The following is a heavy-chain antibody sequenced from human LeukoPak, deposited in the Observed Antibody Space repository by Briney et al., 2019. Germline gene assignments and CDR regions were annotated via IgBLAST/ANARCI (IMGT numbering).Heavy chain of an antibody. J-gene: IGHJ3*01. D-gene: IGHD3-16*01. V-gene: IGHV3-21*03. CDR3: ARETCFADAFDF. CDR2: ITGTGSQLDDV. CDR1: GFKFSFYT. Sequence: GGSLRLACAASGFKFSFYTMNWVRQAPGSGLQWVSRITGTGSQLDDVEYADSVRGRFTISRDNGKDSLFLEMRGLRVEDLCICFRARETCFADAFDFWGRGTLVTVSS.